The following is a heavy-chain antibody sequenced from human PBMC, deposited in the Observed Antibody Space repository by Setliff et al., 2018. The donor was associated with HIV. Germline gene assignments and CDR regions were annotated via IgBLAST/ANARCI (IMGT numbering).Heavy chain of an antibody. CDR3: VKGAPDYDTNPFYYYFYMHV. CDR2: IYGGGSYT. CDR1: GFSFSIFA. D-gene: IGHD4-17*01. Sequence: PGGSLRLSCAASGFSFSIFAMSWVRQAPGKGLELVSAIYGGGSYTYYADSVKGRFTISRDNSQNTLYLQMNGLRVEDAAVYYCVKGAPDYDTNPFYYYFYMHVWGKGTTGNASS. J-gene: IGHJ6*03. V-gene: IGHV3-23*03.